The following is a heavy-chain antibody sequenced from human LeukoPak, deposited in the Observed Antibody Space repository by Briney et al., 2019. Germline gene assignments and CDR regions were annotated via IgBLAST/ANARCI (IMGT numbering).Heavy chain of an antibody. V-gene: IGHV3-74*01. CDR1: GFTFSSYG. D-gene: IGHD3-3*01. J-gene: IGHJ4*02. CDR2: INSDGNST. CDR3: ESDFWSGYYTPMGVNY. Sequence: GGSLRLSCAASGFTFSSYGMHWVRQAPGKGLVWVSRINSDGNSTSYADSVKGRFTISRDNAKNTLYLQMNSLRAEDTAVYYCESDFWSGYYTPMGVNYWGQGTLVTVSS.